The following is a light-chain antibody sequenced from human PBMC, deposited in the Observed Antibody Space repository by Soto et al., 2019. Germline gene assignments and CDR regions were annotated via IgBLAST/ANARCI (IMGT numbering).Light chain of an antibody. V-gene: IGLV1-40*01. J-gene: IGLJ1*01. CDR1: SSKNGAGYD. CDR3: QSYDSSLSGFYV. Sequence: QSVLTQPPSVSGAPGQRVTISCTGSSSKNGAGYDVHWYQQLPGTAPKLLIYGNSNRPSGVPDRFSGSKSGTSASLAITGLQAEDEADYYCQSYDSSLSGFYVFGTGTKGTVL. CDR2: GNS.